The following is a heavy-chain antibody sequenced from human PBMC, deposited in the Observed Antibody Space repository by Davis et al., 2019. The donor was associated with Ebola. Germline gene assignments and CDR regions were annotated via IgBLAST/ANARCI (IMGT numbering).Heavy chain of an antibody. CDR3: ATTQWLREFDN. Sequence: PGGSLRLSCTASGFTVSSNHMSWVRQAPGKGLEWVSVIYDQSTAYADAVRGRFIISRDKSNNTLYLEMSSLRVEDTAVYYCATTQWLREFDNWGQGTLVTVSS. CDR1: GFTVSSNH. CDR2: IYDQST. V-gene: IGHV3-53*05. D-gene: IGHD6-19*01. J-gene: IGHJ4*02.